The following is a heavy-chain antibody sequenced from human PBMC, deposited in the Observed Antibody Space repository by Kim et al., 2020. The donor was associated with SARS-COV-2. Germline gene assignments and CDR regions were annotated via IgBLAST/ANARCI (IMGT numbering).Heavy chain of an antibody. CDR1: GGSVSSGSYY. V-gene: IGHV4-61*01. J-gene: IGHJ3*02. Sequence: SETLSLTCTVSGGSVSSGSYYWSWIRQPPGKGLEWIGYIYYSGSTNYNPSLKSRVTISVDTSKNQFSLKLSSVTAADTAVYYCARNEMSDITIFGVISGKGVFDIWGQGTMVTVSS. CDR3: ARNEMSDITIFGVISGKGVFDI. CDR2: IYYSGST. D-gene: IGHD3-3*01.